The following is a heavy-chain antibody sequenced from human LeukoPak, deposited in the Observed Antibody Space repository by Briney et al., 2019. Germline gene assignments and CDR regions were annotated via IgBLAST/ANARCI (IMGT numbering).Heavy chain of an antibody. CDR1: GGSISSYY. J-gene: IGHJ6*03. V-gene: IGHV4-59*01. Sequence: SETLSLTCTVSGGSISSYYWSWIRQPPGKGLEWIGYIYYSGSTNYNPSLKSRVTISVDTSKNQFSLKLSSVTAEDTAVYYCARATGCGGGGCPISHFYYYYQMDVWGKGTSVTVSS. D-gene: IGHD2-15*01. CDR3: ARATGCGGGGCPISHFYYYYQMDV. CDR2: IYYSGST.